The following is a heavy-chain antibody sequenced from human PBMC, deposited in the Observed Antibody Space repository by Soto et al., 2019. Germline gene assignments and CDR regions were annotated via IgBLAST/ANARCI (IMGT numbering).Heavy chain of an antibody. CDR3: ERDRAAACTADY. Sequence: QVQLVQSGAEVKKPGASVKVSCKASGYTFTSYGISWVRQAPGQGLEWMGWISGYNGNTNYAQQLQGRVTITTATATTKAYMELRSRRSDYPAVYYCERDRAAACTADYWGQGTLVAVSS. V-gene: IGHV1-18*01. CDR1: GYTFTSYG. D-gene: IGHD6-13*01. CDR2: ISGYNGNT. J-gene: IGHJ4*02.